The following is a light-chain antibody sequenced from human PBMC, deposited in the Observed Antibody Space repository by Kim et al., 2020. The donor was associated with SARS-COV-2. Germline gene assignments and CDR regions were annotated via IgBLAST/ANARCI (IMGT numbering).Light chain of an antibody. Sequence: GQSVTISCTGTSSDIGGNDYVSWYQQHPGKAPKLMIYEVNKRPSGVSDRFSGSKSGNTASLTVSGLQAEDEGDYYCSSYAGSNNWVFGGGTQLTVL. J-gene: IGLJ3*02. CDR1: SSDIGGNDY. V-gene: IGLV2-8*01. CDR2: EVN. CDR3: SSYAGSNNWV.